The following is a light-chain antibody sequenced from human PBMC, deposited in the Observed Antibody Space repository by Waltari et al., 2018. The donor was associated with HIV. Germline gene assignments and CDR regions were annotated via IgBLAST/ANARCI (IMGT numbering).Light chain of an antibody. V-gene: IGLV2-14*01. J-gene: IGLJ1*01. Sequence: QSALTQPASVSGSPGQSITISCTGTSSDVGGYNYVSCYQQRPGKGPKIMMYEVSNRPSWVSNLFAGSKAGNTASLTISGLQAEDEADYYCSSYTSSSTPLYVFGTGTKVTVL. CDR2: EVS. CDR1: SSDVGGYNY. CDR3: SSYTSSSTPLYV.